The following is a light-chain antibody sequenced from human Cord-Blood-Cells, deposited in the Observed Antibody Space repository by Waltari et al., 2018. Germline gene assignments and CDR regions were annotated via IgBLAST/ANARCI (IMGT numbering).Light chain of an antibody. J-gene: IGKJ4*01. Sequence: DIVMTQSPDSLAVYLGERATFNCQSSQSVLYSANNKNYLTWYQQKPGQPPKLLIYWASTRESGVPDRFSGSGSGTDFTLTISSLQAEDVAVYYCQQYYSTPLTFGGGTKVEIK. CDR2: WAS. V-gene: IGKV4-1*01. CDR1: QSVLYSANNKNY. CDR3: QQYYSTPLT.